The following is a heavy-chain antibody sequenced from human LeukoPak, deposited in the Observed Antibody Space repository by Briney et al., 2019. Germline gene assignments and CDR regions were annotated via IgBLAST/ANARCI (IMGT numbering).Heavy chain of an antibody. D-gene: IGHD3-10*01. J-gene: IGHJ4*02. CDR3: ARYGSGSYVPFDY. CDR1: GGSIGSNTYF. CDR2: IYYSGNT. Sequence: SETLSLTRSVSGGSIGSNTYFWGWIRQRPGKGLEWIGSIYYSGNTYYNPSLKSRVAISVDTSKNQFSLKLNSVTAADTAVYYCARYGSGSYVPFDYWGQGTLVTVSS. V-gene: IGHV4-39*01.